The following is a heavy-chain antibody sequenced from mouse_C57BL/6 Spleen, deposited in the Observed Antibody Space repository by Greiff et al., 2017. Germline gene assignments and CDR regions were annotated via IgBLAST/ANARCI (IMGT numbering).Heavy chain of an antibody. D-gene: IGHD1-1*01. CDR3: ARGGRSYPPFDY. Sequence: QVQLKQSGAELVKPGASVKLSCKASGYTFTSYWMHWVKQRPGQCLEWIGMIHPNSGSTNYNEKFKSKATLTVDKSSSTAYMQLSSLTSEDSAVYYCARGGRSYPPFDYWGQGTTLTVSS. CDR2: IHPNSGST. V-gene: IGHV1-64*01. J-gene: IGHJ2*01. CDR1: GYTFTSYW.